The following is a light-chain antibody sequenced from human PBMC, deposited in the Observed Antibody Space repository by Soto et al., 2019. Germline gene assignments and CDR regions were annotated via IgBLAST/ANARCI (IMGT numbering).Light chain of an antibody. J-gene: IGKJ4*01. V-gene: IGKV1-33*01. CDR1: QDISNY. CDR2: DAS. Sequence: DIQMTQSPSSLSASVGDRVTITCQASQDISNYLNWCQQKPGKAPKLLIYDASNLETGVPSRFSGSRSGRDFTFTISSLQHEDIATYYCQQYDNLPALTFGGGTKVEIK. CDR3: QQYDNLPALT.